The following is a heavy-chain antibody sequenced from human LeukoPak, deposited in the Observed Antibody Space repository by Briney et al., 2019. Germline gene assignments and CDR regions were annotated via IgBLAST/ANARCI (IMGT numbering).Heavy chain of an antibody. CDR1: GFTFSIYT. D-gene: IGHD3-9*01. J-gene: IGHJ4*02. CDR3: ARDILTGYYPPPYFDY. V-gene: IGHV3-21*01. Sequence: GGSLRLSCAASGFTFSIYTMAWVRQAPGRGLEWVSSISSSSSYIYYADSVKGRFTISRDNAKNSLYLQMNSLRAEDTAVYYCARDILTGYYPPPYFDYWGQGALVTVSS. CDR2: ISSSSSYI.